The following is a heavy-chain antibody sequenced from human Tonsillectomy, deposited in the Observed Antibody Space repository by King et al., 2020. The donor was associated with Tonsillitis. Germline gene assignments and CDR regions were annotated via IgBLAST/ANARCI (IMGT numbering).Heavy chain of an antibody. V-gene: IGHV3-30-3*01. CDR2: ISYDGSNK. D-gene: IGHD3-10*01. CDR3: ARDLRGDFDY. CDR1: GFTFSSYA. J-gene: IGHJ4*02. Sequence: VQLVESGGGVVQPGRSLRLSCAASGFTFSSYAMHWVRQAPGKGLEWVAVISYDGSNKYYADSVKGRFTISRDNSKNTLYLQMNSLRAEDTAVYYCARDLRGDFDYWGQGTLVTVSS.